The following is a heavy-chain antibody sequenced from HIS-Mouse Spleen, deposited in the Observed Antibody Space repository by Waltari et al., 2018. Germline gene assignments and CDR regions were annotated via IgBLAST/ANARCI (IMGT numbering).Heavy chain of an antibody. D-gene: IGHD6-6*01. CDR2: IYHSGST. V-gene: IGHV4-38-2*02. Sequence: QVQLQESGPGLVKPSETLSLTCTVSGYSISSGYYWGWIRQPPGKGLEWIGSIYHSGSTYYNPSLKSRVTISVDTSKNQFSLKLSSVTAADTAVYYCARLVFGSSSDYWGQGTLVTVSS. CDR3: ARLVFGSSSDY. CDR1: GYSISSGYY. J-gene: IGHJ4*02.